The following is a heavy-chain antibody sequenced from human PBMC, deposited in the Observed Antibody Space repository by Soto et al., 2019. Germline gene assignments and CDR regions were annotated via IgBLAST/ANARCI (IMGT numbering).Heavy chain of an antibody. J-gene: IGHJ4*02. CDR3: AHXVXVXXYYFDY. CDR2: IYWDDDK. CDR1: GFSXSTXXXX. Sequence: QITLKESGPTLVKPTQTXTXTXXXXGFSXSTXXXXVXWXRQPPGKALEWLALIYWDDDKRYSPSLKSRLTITKDTSKNQVVLTMTNMDPVDTATYXCAHXVXVXXYYFDYWGQGTLVTVSS. V-gene: IGHV2-5*02.